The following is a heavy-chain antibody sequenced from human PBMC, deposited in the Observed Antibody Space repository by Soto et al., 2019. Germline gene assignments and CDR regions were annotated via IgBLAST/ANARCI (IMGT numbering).Heavy chain of an antibody. CDR2: ISSSSRTI. Sequence: EVQLVESGGGLIQPGGSLRLSCAASGFSFSDSGMNWVRRAPGKRLEWISYISSSSRTIYYAASVEGRFTISRDNVRNSVHLQMNSLRGEDTGVYYCARTRMEWALYFDWWGLGTLVTVSS. CDR1: GFSFSDSG. D-gene: IGHD3-3*01. J-gene: IGHJ4*02. CDR3: ARTRMEWALYFDW. V-gene: IGHV3-48*01.